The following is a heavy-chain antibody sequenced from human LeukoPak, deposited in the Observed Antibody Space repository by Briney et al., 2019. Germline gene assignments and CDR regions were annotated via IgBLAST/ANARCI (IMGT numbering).Heavy chain of an antibody. V-gene: IGHV3-7*01. CDR1: GFTFSRLW. J-gene: IGHJ4*02. Sequence: GGSLRLSCAASGFTFSRLWMSWVRQAPGKGLEWVANINENGNEKYYVDSVKGRFTVSRDNAKNSLLLEMNSLRAEDTAVYYCARAGDGTAARDYWGQGTLVTVSS. CDR3: ARAGDGTAARDY. D-gene: IGHD2-15*01. CDR2: INENGNEK.